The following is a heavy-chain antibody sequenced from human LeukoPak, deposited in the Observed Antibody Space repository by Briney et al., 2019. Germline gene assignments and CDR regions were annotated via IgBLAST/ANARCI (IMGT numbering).Heavy chain of an antibody. CDR1: GFTVSSNY. D-gene: IGHD1-7*01. J-gene: IGHJ4*02. V-gene: IGHV3-66*01. CDR2: IYSGGDT. CDR3: ATQTGATSIFDS. Sequence: GGSLRLSCAASGFTVSSNYMNWVFQAPGKGLEWVSAIYSGGDTYYADSVRGRFTISRDNSKNTLYLQMNSLRAEDAAVYFCATQTGATSIFDSWGQGTLVTVSS.